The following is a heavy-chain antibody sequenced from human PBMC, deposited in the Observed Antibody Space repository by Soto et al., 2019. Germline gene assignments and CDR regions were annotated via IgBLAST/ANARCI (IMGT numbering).Heavy chain of an antibody. CDR3: ARDLGNPYSSRRGWFDP. CDR1: GGSISSSNW. D-gene: IGHD6-13*01. V-gene: IGHV4-4*02. J-gene: IGHJ5*02. Sequence: PSETLSLTCAVSGGSISSSNWWSWVRQPPGKGLEWIGYMYNTGSSVYNPSFKSRVTISVDTSKNQFSLKLSSVTAADTAVYYCARDLGNPYSSRRGWFDPWGQGTLVTVSS. CDR2: MYNTGSS.